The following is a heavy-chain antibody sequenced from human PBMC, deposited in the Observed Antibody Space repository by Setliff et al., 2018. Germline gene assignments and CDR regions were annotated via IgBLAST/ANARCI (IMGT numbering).Heavy chain of an antibody. D-gene: IGHD3-10*01. Sequence: GGSLRLSCAASGFTFSSYAMSWVRQAPGKGLEWVSAISGSGGSTYYADSVKGRFTISRDNSKNMLYLQMNSLRAEDTAVYYCARNPPTMVRGVIYYYYYMDVWGKGTTVTVSS. CDR2: ISGSGGST. J-gene: IGHJ6*03. V-gene: IGHV3-23*01. CDR3: ARNPPTMVRGVIYYYYYMDV. CDR1: GFTFSSYA.